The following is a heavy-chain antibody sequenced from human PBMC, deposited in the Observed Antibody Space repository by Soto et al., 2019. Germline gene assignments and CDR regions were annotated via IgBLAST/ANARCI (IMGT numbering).Heavy chain of an antibody. D-gene: IGHD3-9*01. Sequence: SETLSLTCAVYGGSLSGYYWSWIRQPPGKGLEWIGEINHSGSTNYNPSLKSRVTISVDRSKNQFSLKLSSVTAADTAVYYCARAVLRYFDWLGDAFDIWGQGTMVTVSS. V-gene: IGHV4-34*01. CDR1: GGSLSGYY. CDR2: INHSGST. CDR3: ARAVLRYFDWLGDAFDI. J-gene: IGHJ3*02.